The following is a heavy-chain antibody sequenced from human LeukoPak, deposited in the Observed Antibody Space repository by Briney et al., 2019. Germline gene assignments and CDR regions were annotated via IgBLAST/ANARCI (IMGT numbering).Heavy chain of an antibody. J-gene: IGHJ4*02. CDR2: VNAGNGKT. V-gene: IGHV1-3*01. CDR1: GYTFTRYA. D-gene: IGHD3-9*01. CDR3: ARSYYDFLTGSPLLNSFDY. Sequence: ASVKVSCKASGYTFTRYALHWVRQAPRQRLEWMGWVNAGNGKTKYSQKFQGRVTITRDTSASAAYMELNSLRSEDTAVYYCARSYYDFLTGSPLLNSFDYWGQGTLVTVSP.